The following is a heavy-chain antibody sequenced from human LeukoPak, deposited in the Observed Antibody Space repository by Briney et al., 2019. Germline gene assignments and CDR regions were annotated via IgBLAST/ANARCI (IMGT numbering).Heavy chain of an antibody. Sequence: KPSETLSLTCTVSGGSISSYYWSWIRQPPGKGLEWIGYIYYSGSTNYNPSLKSRVTISVDTSKDQFSLKLSSVTAADTAVYYCARAPFWAGYLNYWGQGTLVTVSS. D-gene: IGHD3/OR15-3a*01. CDR1: GGSISSYY. J-gene: IGHJ4*02. V-gene: IGHV4-59*01. CDR3: ARAPFWAGYLNY. CDR2: IYYSGST.